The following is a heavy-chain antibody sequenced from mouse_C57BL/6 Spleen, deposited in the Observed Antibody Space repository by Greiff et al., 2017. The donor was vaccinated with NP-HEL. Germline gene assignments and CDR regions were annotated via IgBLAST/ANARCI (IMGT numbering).Heavy chain of an antibody. CDR2: IYPGDGDT. Sequence: QVQLQQSGAELVKPGASVKISCKASGYAFSSYWMNWVKQRPGKGLEWIGEIYPGDGDTNYIGKFKGKATLTADKSSSTAYMQLTSLTSEDSAVFYCARDGFLRSRGYWGQGTTLTVSS. D-gene: IGHD1-1*01. CDR3: ARDGFLRSRGY. J-gene: IGHJ2*01. V-gene: IGHV1-80*01. CDR1: GYAFSSYW.